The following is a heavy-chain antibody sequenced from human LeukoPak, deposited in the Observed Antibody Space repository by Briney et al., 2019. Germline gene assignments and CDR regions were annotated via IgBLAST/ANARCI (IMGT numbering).Heavy chain of an antibody. CDR1: GVSISSGGYS. V-gene: IGHV4-30-2*01. D-gene: IGHD1-26*01. CDR3: ASLVGAGGWFDP. Sequence: TSETLSLTCAVSGVSISSGGYSWSWIRQPPGKGLEWIGYIYHSGSTYYNPSLRSRVTISVDRSKNQFSLKLSSVTAADTAVYYCASLVGAGGWFDPWGQGTLVTVSS. J-gene: IGHJ5*02. CDR2: IYHSGST.